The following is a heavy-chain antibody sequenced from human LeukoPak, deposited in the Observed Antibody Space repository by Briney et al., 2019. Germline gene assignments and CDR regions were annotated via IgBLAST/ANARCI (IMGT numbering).Heavy chain of an antibody. J-gene: IGHJ6*03. CDR1: GGSISSYY. CDR2: IYYSGST. CDR3: TRGSIAYYYMDV. D-gene: IGHD3-22*01. Sequence: TSETLSLTCTVCGGSISSYYWSWIRQPPGKGLEWIGYIYYSGSTNYNPSLKSRVTISVDTSKNQFSLKLSSVTAADTAVYYCTRGSIAYYYMDVWGKGTTVTISS. V-gene: IGHV4-59*01.